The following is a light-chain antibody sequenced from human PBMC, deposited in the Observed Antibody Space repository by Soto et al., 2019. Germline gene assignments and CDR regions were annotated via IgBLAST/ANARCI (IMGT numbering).Light chain of an antibody. Sequence: IVLTQSPGTLSLSPGVRATLSCRASQSVSSNYLALYQQKPGQAPRLLIFGASSRATGIPDRFSGSGSGTEFTLTISRLEPEDFAVYYCHQYGTSPFGGGTKV. J-gene: IGKJ4*01. V-gene: IGKV3-20*01. CDR2: GAS. CDR1: QSVSSNY. CDR3: HQYGTSP.